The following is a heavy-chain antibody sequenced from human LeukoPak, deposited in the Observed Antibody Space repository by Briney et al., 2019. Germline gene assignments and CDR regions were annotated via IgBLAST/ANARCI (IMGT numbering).Heavy chain of an antibody. V-gene: IGHV4-34*01. D-gene: IGHD2-15*01. CDR2: INHSGST. J-gene: IGHJ4*02. CDR1: GGSFSGYY. CDR3: ARGFTKTGYCSGGSCYGSYFDY. Sequence: SETLSLTCAVYGGSFSGYYWSWIRQPPGRGLEWIGEINHSGSTSYNPSLKSRVTISVDTSKNQFSLKLSSVTAADTAVYYCARGFTKTGYCSGGSCYGSYFDYWGQGTLVTVSS.